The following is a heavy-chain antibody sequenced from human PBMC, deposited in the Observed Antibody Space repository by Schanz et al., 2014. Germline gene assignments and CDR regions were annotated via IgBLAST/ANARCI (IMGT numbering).Heavy chain of an antibody. CDR1: GYTFNNHG. Sequence: QVQLVQSGAEVKKPGASATVSCKASGYTFNNHGISWVRQAPGQGLEWMGWISVYHGHTNDAEKVHGRVTMTTDTSTSTGYMELRRQISDDTVIDYCVSDAVWALGNYHGMDVWGKGTSVTVSS. D-gene: IGHD3-16*01. CDR2: ISVYHGHT. CDR3: VSDAVWALGNYHGMDV. V-gene: IGHV1-18*01. J-gene: IGHJ6*04.